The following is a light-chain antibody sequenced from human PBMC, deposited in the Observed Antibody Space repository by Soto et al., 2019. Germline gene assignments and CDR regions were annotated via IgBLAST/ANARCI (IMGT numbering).Light chain of an antibody. Sequence: IVMTQSPATLSVSPGERATLSCTASHYVYSNVAWFQQRPGQAPRLLIYRASTSATGTPARFSGSGSGTEFTLCISGLQSEDFALYYCRQYHNLWRFGKGTEVEIK. CDR1: HYVYSN. CDR3: RQYHNLWR. CDR2: RAS. V-gene: IGKV3-15*01. J-gene: IGKJ1*01.